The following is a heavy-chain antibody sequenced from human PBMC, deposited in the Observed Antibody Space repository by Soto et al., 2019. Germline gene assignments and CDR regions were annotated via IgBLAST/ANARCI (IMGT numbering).Heavy chain of an antibody. D-gene: IGHD1-1*01. CDR1: GFSLSTSGVG. CDR2: IYWDDDK. CDR3: AHTFRDNNEYYFDQ. Sequence: QITLKESGPTLVKPTQTLTLTGTFSGFSLSTSGVGVGWIRQPPGKALEWLALIYWDDDKLYTPSPGPRLTTAADPHKNPVVFPMIRMDPVDAATYYCAHTFRDNNEYYFDQWGQGNLVTVSS. J-gene: IGHJ4*02. V-gene: IGHV2-5*02.